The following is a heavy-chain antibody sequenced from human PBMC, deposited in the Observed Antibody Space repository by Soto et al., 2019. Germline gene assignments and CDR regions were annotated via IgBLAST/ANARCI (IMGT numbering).Heavy chain of an antibody. D-gene: IGHD6-6*01. Sequence: SVKVSCKASGGTFSSYAISWVRQAPGQGLEWMGGIIPIFGTANYAQKFQGRVTITADESTSTAYMELSSLRSEDTAVYYCASQEYSSSSILSYFDYWGQGTLVTVSS. J-gene: IGHJ4*02. CDR1: GGTFSSYA. CDR2: IIPIFGTA. V-gene: IGHV1-69*13. CDR3: ASQEYSSSSILSYFDY.